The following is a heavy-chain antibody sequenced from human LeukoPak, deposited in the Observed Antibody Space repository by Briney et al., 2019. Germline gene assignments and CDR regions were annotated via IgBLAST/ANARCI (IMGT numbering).Heavy chain of an antibody. CDR1: GGSISSYY. CDR2: IKTKSDGGTT. J-gene: IGHJ6*03. Sequence: ETLSLTCTVSGGSISSYYWSWVRQAPGKGLEWVGRIKTKSDGGTTDYAAPVKGRFTISRDDSKNTLYLHMNSLKTEDTAVYFCTTDPNYYYYYYMDVWGKGTTVTVSS. CDR3: TTDPNYYYYYYMDV. V-gene: IGHV3-15*01.